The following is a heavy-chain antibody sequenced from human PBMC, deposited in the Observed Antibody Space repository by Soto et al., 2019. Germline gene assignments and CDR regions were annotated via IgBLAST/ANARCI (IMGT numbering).Heavy chain of an antibody. CDR1: GYTFTSYS. V-gene: IGHV1-3*01. J-gene: IGHJ4*02. CDR3: ARDHLISSSWYFGFDY. D-gene: IGHD6-13*01. CDR2: INAGNGNT. Sequence: GASVKVSCKASGYTFTSYSMHWVRHAPGQRLEWMGWINAGNGNTKYSQKFQGRVTITRDTSASTAYMELSSLRSEDTAVYYCARDHLISSSWYFGFDYWGQGTLVTVSS.